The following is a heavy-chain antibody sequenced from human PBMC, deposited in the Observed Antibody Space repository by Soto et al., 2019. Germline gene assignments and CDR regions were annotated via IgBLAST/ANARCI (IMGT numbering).Heavy chain of an antibody. CDR2: IYYSGST. Sequence: SETLSLTCTVSGGSISSSSYYWGWIRQPPGKGLEWIGSIYYSGSTYYNPSLKSRFTISVDTSKNQFSLKLSSVTAADTAVYYCARPSRYSNSGGYYYMDVWGKGTTVTVSS. CDR3: ARPSRYSNSGGYYYMDV. CDR1: GGSISSSSYY. V-gene: IGHV4-39*01. D-gene: IGHD4-4*01. J-gene: IGHJ6*03.